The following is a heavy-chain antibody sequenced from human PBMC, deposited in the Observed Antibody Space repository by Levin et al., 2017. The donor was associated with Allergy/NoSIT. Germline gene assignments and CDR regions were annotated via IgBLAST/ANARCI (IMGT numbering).Heavy chain of an antibody. CDR2: ISSSSSYT. J-gene: IGHJ4*02. D-gene: IGHD3-22*01. CDR3: ARRSGTSGYYSLDY. CDR1: GFSFSDYY. Sequence: GESLKISCAASGFSFSDYYMSWIRQAPGKGLEWISYISSSSSYTDYAGSVKGRFIISRDNARSSLYLQMNSLIAEDTAVYYCARRSGTSGYYSLDYWGQGTLVTVSS. V-gene: IGHV3-11*03.